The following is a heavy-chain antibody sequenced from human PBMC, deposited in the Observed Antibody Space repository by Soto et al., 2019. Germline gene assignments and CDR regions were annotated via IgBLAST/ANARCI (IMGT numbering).Heavy chain of an antibody. D-gene: IGHD5-18*01. CDR1: GYSFTSYW. J-gene: IGHJ6*02. V-gene: IGHV5-51*01. CDR2: IYPGDSDT. Sequence: EVQLVQSGAEVKKPGESLKISCKGSGYSFTSYWIGWVRQMPGKGLEWMGIIYPGDSDTRYSPSFQGQVTISADKSISTAYLQWSSLKASDTAMYYCARSDTAMVTYYYYGMDVWGQGTTVTVSS. CDR3: ARSDTAMVTYYYYGMDV.